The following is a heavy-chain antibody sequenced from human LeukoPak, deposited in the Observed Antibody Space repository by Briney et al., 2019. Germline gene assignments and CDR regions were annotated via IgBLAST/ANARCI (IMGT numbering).Heavy chain of an antibody. CDR1: GGSIRSSYYY. CDR2: IYDSGST. J-gene: IGHJ4*02. CDR3: ARNGGSYSFDF. D-gene: IGHD1-26*01. V-gene: IGHV4-39*01. Sequence: SETLSLTCTVSGGSIRSSYYYWGWIRQPPGKGLEWIGSIYDSGSTYYNPSLKSRVTISVDTSKNQFSLKLNSVTAADTAVYYCARNGGSYSFDFWGQGTLVTVSS.